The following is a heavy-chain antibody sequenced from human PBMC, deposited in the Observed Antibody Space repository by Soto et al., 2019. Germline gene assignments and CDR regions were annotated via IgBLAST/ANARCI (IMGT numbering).Heavy chain of an antibody. CDR1: GFTFRSYV. D-gene: IGHD3-16*01. Sequence: QVQLVESGGGVVQPGTSLRLSCVGSGFTFRSYVIHWVRQAPGKGLEWVAVTSYDGSNNYYGDSVKGRFTISRDNSRSTVELQMDSLRLEDTALYYCARWGTTGGLDVWGQGTLVSVSS. J-gene: IGHJ4*02. CDR2: TSYDGSNN. CDR3: ARWGTTGGLDV. V-gene: IGHV3-33*05.